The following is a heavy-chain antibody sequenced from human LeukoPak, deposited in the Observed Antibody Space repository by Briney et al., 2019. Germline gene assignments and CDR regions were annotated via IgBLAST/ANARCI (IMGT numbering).Heavy chain of an antibody. CDR2: IGTASDT. CDR1: GFTFSNFD. J-gene: IGHJ6*03. Sequence: GGSLRLSCAAAGFTFSNFDMHWVRQPTGQGLEWVSTIGTASDTYYPGSVEGRFPLSRDNAKNSLYLQMNSLTAGDTAVYYCARGPPRGKYYYMDVWGKGTTVTVSS. CDR3: ARGPPRGKYYYMDV. D-gene: IGHD1-1*01. V-gene: IGHV3-13*01.